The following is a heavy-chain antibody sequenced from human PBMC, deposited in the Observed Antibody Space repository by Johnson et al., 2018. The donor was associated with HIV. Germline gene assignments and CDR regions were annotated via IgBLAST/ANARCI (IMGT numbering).Heavy chain of an antibody. J-gene: IGHJ3*02. V-gene: IGHV3-30*02. Sequence: QVQLVESGGGLIQPGGSLRLSCAASGFTFSTYGMHWVRQAPGKGLEWAAFIRYDGSNKYYADSVKGRFTISRDNSKNTLYLQMNSLRAEDTAVYYCAKKQWPEDDAFDIWGQGTMVTVSS. CDR3: AKKQWPEDDAFDI. CDR2: IRYDGSNK. D-gene: IGHD6-19*01. CDR1: GFTFSTYG.